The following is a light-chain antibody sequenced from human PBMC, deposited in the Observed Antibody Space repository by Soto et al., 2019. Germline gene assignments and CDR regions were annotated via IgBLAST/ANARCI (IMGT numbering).Light chain of an antibody. CDR2: AAS. Sequence: DIQMTQSPSSLSASVGDRVTITCRASQGISNYLAWYQQKPGKVPKLLIYAASTLQSGAPSRFSGSGSVTDFTLNISSLEPEDVATYYCQKYNSAHPTFGQGPKVEIK. CDR3: QKYNSAHPT. CDR1: QGISNY. J-gene: IGKJ1*01. V-gene: IGKV1-27*01.